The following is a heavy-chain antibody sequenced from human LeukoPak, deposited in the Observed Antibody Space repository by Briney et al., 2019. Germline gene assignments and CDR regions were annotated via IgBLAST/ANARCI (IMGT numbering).Heavy chain of an antibody. CDR1: GFTFNTYT. Sequence: GGSLRLSCAASGFTFNTYTMNWVRQAPGKGLEWVSSISSGTSYIYYADSVKGRFTISRDNAKNSLYLQMNSLRAEDTAVYYCARVDTAMVTPDYWGQGTLVTVSS. J-gene: IGHJ4*02. V-gene: IGHV3-21*01. D-gene: IGHD5-18*01. CDR2: ISSGTSYI. CDR3: ARVDTAMVTPDY.